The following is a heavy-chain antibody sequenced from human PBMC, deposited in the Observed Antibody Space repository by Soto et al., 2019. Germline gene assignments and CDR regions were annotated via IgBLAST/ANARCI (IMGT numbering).Heavy chain of an antibody. CDR2: IYYSGST. V-gene: IGHV4-59*01. CDR1: GGSISSYY. J-gene: IGHJ3*02. Sequence: SETLSLTCTVSGGSISSYYWSWIRQPPGKGLEWIGYIYYSGSTNYNPSLKSRVTISVNTSKNQFSLKLSSVTAADTAVYYCARAPGYCSGGSCRFPDAFDIWGQGTMVTVSS. CDR3: ARAPGYCSGGSCRFPDAFDI. D-gene: IGHD2-15*01.